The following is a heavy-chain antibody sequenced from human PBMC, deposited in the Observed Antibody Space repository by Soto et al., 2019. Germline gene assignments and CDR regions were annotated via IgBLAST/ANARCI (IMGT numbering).Heavy chain of an antibody. J-gene: IGHJ5*02. CDR1: GFTFSVYS. Sequence: GGSLRLSCAASGFTFSVYSMNWVRQAPGGGLEWIAYISSTSGTIYYADSVKGRFTISRDNAENSLFLQMDTLRDEDTAVYYCARDGYYDTNGYFQYWFDPWGQGTLVTVSS. CDR3: ARDGYYDTNGYFQYWFDP. CDR2: ISSTSGTI. D-gene: IGHD3-22*01. V-gene: IGHV3-48*02.